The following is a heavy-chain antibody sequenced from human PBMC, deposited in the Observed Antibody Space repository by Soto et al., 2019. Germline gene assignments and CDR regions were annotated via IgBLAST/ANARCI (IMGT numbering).Heavy chain of an antibody. Sequence: GSLRLSCAPSGFTVSNNYMNWVRQAPGKGLEWVSIIYSDGSTYYADYVKGRFTISRDNSKNTLYLQMDSLRAEDTAVYFCARGLKIRHDAFDLWGPGTMVTVSS. CDR3: ARGLKIRHDAFDL. CDR2: IYSDGST. J-gene: IGHJ3*01. D-gene: IGHD3-22*01. V-gene: IGHV3-53*01. CDR1: GFTVSNNY.